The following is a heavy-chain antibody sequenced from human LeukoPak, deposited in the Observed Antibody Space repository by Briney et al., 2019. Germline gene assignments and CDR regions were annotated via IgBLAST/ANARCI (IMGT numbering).Heavy chain of an antibody. CDR1: GGSISTYY. J-gene: IGHJ3*02. CDR2: ISYSGST. CDR3: ARDRGGYSYGDHDAFDI. Sequence: SETLSLTCTVSGGSISTYYWTWIRQPPGKGLEWIGYISYSGSTNYNPSLKSRVTISVDTSKNQFSLKLSSVTAADTAVYYCARDRGGYSYGDHDAFDIWGQGTMVTVSS. D-gene: IGHD5-18*01. V-gene: IGHV4-59*01.